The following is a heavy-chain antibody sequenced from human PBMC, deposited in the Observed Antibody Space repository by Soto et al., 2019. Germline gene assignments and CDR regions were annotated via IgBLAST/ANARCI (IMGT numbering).Heavy chain of an antibody. D-gene: IGHD3-16*01. CDR2: LYTRGTT. J-gene: IGHJ4*02. Sequence: SETLSLTCSVSGASISNFYWSWIRQSAGKGLEWIGRLYTRGTTDYNPSLKSRVTMSIDTSKNRVSLSLTSVTAADTAVYYCAKGGTYYFDSWGQGIVVTSPQ. V-gene: IGHV4-4*07. CDR1: GASISNFY. CDR3: AKGGTYYFDS.